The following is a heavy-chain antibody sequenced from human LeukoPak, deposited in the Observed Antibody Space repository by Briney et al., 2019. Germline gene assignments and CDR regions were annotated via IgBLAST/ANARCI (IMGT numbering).Heavy chain of an antibody. CDR1: GGSFSGYY. CDR3: AARQRRGGYNSNDY. CDR2: INHSGST. D-gene: IGHD5-24*01. J-gene: IGHJ4*02. Sequence: SETLSLTCAVYGGSFSGYYWSWIRQPPGKGLEWIGEINHSGSTNYNPSLKSRVTISVDTSKNQFSLKLSSVTAADTAVYYCAARQRRGGYNSNDYWGQGTLVTVSS. V-gene: IGHV4-34*01.